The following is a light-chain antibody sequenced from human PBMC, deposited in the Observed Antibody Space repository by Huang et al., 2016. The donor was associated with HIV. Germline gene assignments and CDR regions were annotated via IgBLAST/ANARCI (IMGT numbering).Light chain of an antibody. Sequence: IEMTQSPSSLSASVGDRVTITCRASQGIGSYLAWYQQKPGKVPNLLIFGASTVQTGVPPRFSGSGFGTDFTLTISSLQPEDVATYYCQKYNSALFTFGPGTKVDIK. J-gene: IGKJ3*01. CDR3: QKYNSALFT. CDR1: QGIGSY. V-gene: IGKV1-27*01. CDR2: GAS.